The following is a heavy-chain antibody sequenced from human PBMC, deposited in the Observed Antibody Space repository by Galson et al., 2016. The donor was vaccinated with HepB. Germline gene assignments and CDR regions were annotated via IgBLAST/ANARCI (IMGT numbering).Heavy chain of an antibody. CDR1: GGSISSSSYY. D-gene: IGHD2-21*02. J-gene: IGHJ3*02. Sequence: ETLSLTCTVSGGSISSSSYYWGWIRQTPGKGLEWIGTIYYSGNTYYSPSLKSRVTISVDTSKNQFSLKLSSVTAADTAVYYCARHRTYGDSPAAFEIWGQGTMVAVS. CDR2: IYYSGNT. CDR3: ARHRTYGDSPAAFEI. V-gene: IGHV4-39*01.